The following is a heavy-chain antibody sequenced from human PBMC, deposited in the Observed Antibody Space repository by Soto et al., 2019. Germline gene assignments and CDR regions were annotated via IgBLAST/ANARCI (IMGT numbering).Heavy chain of an antibody. V-gene: IGHV3-33*01. CDR1: GFTFSSYG. J-gene: IGHJ4*02. CDR3: ASSYGDSYFDY. CDR2: IWYDGSNK. Sequence: QVQLVESGGGVVQPGRSLRLSCAASGFTFSSYGMHWVRQAPGKGLEWVAVIWYDGSNKYYADSVKGRFTISRDNSKNTLYLQMNSLRAEDTAVYYCASSYGDSYFDYWGQGTLVTVSS. D-gene: IGHD4-17*01.